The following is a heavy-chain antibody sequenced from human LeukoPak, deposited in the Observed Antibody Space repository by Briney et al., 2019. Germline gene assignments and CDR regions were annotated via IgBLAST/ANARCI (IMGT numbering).Heavy chain of an antibody. D-gene: IGHD3-3*01. J-gene: IGHJ5*02. CDR2: IYYSGST. V-gene: IGHV4-61*05. CDR3: ARVNNFWSGYPAPNWFDP. Sequence: SETLSLTCTVSGGSISSSSYYWGWIRQPPGKGLEWIGYIYYSGSTNYNPSLKSRVTISVDTSKNQFSLKLSSVTAADTAVYYCARVNNFWSGYPAPNWFDPWGQGTLVTVSS. CDR1: GGSISSSSYY.